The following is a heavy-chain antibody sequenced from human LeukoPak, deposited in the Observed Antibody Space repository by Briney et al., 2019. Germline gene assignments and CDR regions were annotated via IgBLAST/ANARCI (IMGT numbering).Heavy chain of an antibody. CDR1: GYTFTCYG. CDR3: AREYSQQLPHGGAFDI. Sequence: PMASVKVSCKASGYTFTCYGISWVRQAPGQGLEWRGWISAYNGNTNYAQKLQGRVTMTTDTSTSTAYMELRSLRSDDTAVYYCAREYSQQLPHGGAFDIWGQGTMVTVSS. D-gene: IGHD6-13*01. V-gene: IGHV1-18*01. CDR2: ISAYNGNT. J-gene: IGHJ3*02.